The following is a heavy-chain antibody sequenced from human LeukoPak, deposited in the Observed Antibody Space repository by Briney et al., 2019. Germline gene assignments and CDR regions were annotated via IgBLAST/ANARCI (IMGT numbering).Heavy chain of an antibody. Sequence: GGSLRLSCATSGFAFSTYSMNWVRQAPEKGLEWVSYIHSGGTTIYYADSVKGRFTISRDNAKNSLYLQMNSLRDEDTAVYHCARDPHALDYWGQGTLVTVSS. CDR2: IHSGGTTI. CDR1: GFAFSTYS. CDR3: ARDPHALDY. J-gene: IGHJ4*02. V-gene: IGHV3-48*02.